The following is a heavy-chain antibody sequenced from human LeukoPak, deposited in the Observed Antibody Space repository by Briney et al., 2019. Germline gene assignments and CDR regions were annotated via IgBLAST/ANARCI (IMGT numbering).Heavy chain of an antibody. V-gene: IGHV3-15*07. D-gene: IGHD3-22*01. Sequence: SGGSLRLSCAVYGLKFTDAWMNWVRQAPGKGLEWVGRIKSKGSGGTIDYAAPVKGRFTISRDDSKNTLYLQMNSLKTEDTAVYYCTWDSSGFYLLDSWGQGTLVTVSS. CDR1: GLKFTDAW. CDR2: IKSKGSGGTI. CDR3: TWDSSGFYLLDS. J-gene: IGHJ4*02.